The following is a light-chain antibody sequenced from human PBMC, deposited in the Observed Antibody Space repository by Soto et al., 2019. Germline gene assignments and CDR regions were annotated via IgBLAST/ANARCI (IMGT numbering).Light chain of an antibody. V-gene: IGLV2-14*01. Sequence: QSALTQPASVSGSPGQSITISCTGTSSDVGDYNYVSWYQQHPGKAPKLMIYDVSHRPSGVSSRFSGSKSGNTASLTISGLQAEDEADYYCASYTDSTIVMFGGGTKVTAL. CDR3: ASYTDSTIVM. J-gene: IGLJ3*02. CDR2: DVS. CDR1: SSDVGDYNY.